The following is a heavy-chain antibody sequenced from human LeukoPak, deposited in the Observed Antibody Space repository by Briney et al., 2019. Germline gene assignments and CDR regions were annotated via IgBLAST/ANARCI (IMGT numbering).Heavy chain of an antibody. D-gene: IGHD3-9*01. CDR1: SGSISSSSYY. CDR2: IYYSGST. V-gene: IGHV4-61*05. J-gene: IGHJ4*02. Sequence: SETLSLTCTVSSGSISSSSYYWGWIRQPPGKGLEWIGYIYYSGSTNYNPSLKSRVTISVDTSKNQFSLKLSSVTAADTAVYYCARVLTGYYEFDYWGQGTLVTVSS. CDR3: ARVLTGYYEFDY.